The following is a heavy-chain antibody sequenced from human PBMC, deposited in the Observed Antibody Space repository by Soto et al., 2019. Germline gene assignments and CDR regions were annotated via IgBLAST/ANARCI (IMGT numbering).Heavy chain of an antibody. J-gene: IGHJ4*02. CDR1: GFTFSSYG. D-gene: IGHD3-3*01. Sequence: GGSLRLSCAASGFTFSSYGMHWVRQAPGKGLEWVAVISYDGSNGYYADSVRGRFTISRDNSKNTLYLQMNSLRDEDTAVYYCAKSGKRFLEWLVSFDYWGQGTLVTVSS. CDR2: ISYDGSNG. V-gene: IGHV3-30*18. CDR3: AKSGKRFLEWLVSFDY.